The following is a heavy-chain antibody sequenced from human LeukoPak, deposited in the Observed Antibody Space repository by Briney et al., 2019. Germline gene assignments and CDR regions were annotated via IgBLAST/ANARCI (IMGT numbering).Heavy chain of an antibody. J-gene: IGHJ5*02. D-gene: IGHD2-2*01. Sequence: SETLSLTCAVYGGSFSGYYWSWIRQPPGKGLEWIGEINHSGSINYNPSLKSRVTISVDTSKNQFSLKLSSVTAADTAVYYCAIHIVVVPAAKKKNWFDPWGRGTLVTVSS. V-gene: IGHV4-34*01. CDR3: AIHIVVVPAAKKKNWFDP. CDR2: INHSGSI. CDR1: GGSFSGYY.